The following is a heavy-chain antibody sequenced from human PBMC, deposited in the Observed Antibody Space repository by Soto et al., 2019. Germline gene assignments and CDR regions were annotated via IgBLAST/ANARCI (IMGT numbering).Heavy chain of an antibody. J-gene: IGHJ4*02. V-gene: IGHV3-23*01. CDR2: ITNNSDYK. CDR3: AKGSSTGWRSSLNS. Sequence: EVQLLESGGGLVQPGGSLRLSCAASGFTFSNYGVSWVRQAPGKGLECVSAITNNSDYKYYADSVKGRFIVSRDNSKSPLFLEMNSLRAEDSAVYYGAKGSSTGWRSSLNSWGQGNLVIVSS. D-gene: IGHD2-8*02. CDR1: GFTFSNYG.